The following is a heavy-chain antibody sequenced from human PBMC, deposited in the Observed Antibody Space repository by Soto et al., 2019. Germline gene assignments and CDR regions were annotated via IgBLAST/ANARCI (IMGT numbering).Heavy chain of an antibody. CDR1: GFTFSSYW. CDR3: ARACSFLEWLLYVGNAFDI. J-gene: IGHJ3*02. Sequence: EVQLVESGGGLVQPGGSLRLSCAASGFTFSSYWMHWVRQAPGKGLVWVSRINSDGSSTSYADSVKGRFTISRDNAKNTLYLQMNSLRAEDTAVYYCARACSFLEWLLYVGNAFDIWGQGTMVTVSS. CDR2: INSDGSST. V-gene: IGHV3-74*01. D-gene: IGHD3-3*02.